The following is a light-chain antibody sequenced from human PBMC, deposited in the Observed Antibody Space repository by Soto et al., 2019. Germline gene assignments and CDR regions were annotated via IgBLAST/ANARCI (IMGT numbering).Light chain of an antibody. CDR1: QSVLFSSSNKNY. CDR2: WAS. Sequence: DIVMTQSPDSLAVSLGERATINCKSSQSVLFSSSNKNYLAWYQQKPGQPPKLLIYWASTRESGVPDRFSGSGSGTDFTLTINSLQAEDVAVYHCQQYYSLPYTFGQGTKLEIK. J-gene: IGKJ2*01. CDR3: QQYYSLPYT. V-gene: IGKV4-1*01.